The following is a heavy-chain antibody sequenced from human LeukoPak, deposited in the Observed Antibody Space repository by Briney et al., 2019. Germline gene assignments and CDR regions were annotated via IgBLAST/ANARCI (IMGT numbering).Heavy chain of an antibody. J-gene: IGHJ4*02. CDR2: ISTDATST. Sequence: GGSLRLSCAASGFTFSNYWMHWVRQAPGKGLVWVSGISTDATSTRYADSVKGRFTISRENAKNTVYLQMNRLRAEDTAVYYCARVSGWDPFDNWGQGTLVTVSA. D-gene: IGHD6-19*01. CDR3: ARVSGWDPFDN. CDR1: GFTFSNYW. V-gene: IGHV3-74*01.